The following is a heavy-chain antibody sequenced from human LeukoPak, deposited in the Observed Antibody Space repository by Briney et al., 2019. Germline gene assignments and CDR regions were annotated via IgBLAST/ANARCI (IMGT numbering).Heavy chain of an antibody. V-gene: IGHV3-30*02. CDR3: AKDPVNHCASSVCYGLQS. D-gene: IGHD3-22*01. J-gene: IGHJ5*02. CDR1: GFSLSEYG. CDR2: IRYDDSE. Sequence: GGSLRLSCVASGFSLSEYGIHWVRQAPGKGLEWLSFIRYDDSEYYADSVKGRFAISRGNSKNTLFLQMHSLRSEDTAVYYCAKDPVNHCASSVCYGLQSWGQGTLVIVSS.